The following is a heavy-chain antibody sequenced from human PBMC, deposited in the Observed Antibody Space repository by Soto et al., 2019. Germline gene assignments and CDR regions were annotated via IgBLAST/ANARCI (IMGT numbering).Heavy chain of an antibody. CDR2: ISGSGGRT. V-gene: IGHV3-23*01. CDR1: GFTFSSYA. Sequence: EVQLLESGGGLVQPGGSLRLSCAASGFTFSSYAMSWVRQAPGKGLEWVSAISGSGGRTYYADSLKGRFTISRDNSKNTLYLQMNSLRAEDTAVYYCAKDEYYGDSPGWFDPWVQGTLVTVSS. CDR3: AKDEYYGDSPGWFDP. J-gene: IGHJ5*02. D-gene: IGHD4-17*01.